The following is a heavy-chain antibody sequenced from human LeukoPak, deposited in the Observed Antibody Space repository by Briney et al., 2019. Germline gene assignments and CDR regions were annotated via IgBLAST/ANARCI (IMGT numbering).Heavy chain of an antibody. D-gene: IGHD6-13*01. V-gene: IGHV3-33*01. CDR1: GFTFSSYG. CDR2: IWYDGSNK. J-gene: IGHJ4*02. CDR3: ARDGGSSSWDY. Sequence: GRSLRLSCAASGFTFSSYGMHWVRQAPGKGPEWVAVIWYDGSNKYYADSVKGRFTISRDNSKNTLYLQMNSLRAEDTAVYYCARDGGSSSWDYWGQGTLVTVSS.